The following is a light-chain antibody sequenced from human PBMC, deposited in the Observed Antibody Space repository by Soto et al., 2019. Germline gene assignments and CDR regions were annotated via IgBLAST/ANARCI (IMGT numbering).Light chain of an antibody. Sequence: QSVLTQPPSLSGAPGQTITISCTGSSSNIGAGSDVHWFQHLPGTAPKVLIYGNNNRPSGVPDRFSGSKSGTSGSLAITGLQAEDEADYYCQSYDSSRRAWVFGGGTKVTVL. V-gene: IGLV1-40*01. CDR3: QSYDSSRRAWV. CDR1: SSNIGAGSD. CDR2: GNN. J-gene: IGLJ3*02.